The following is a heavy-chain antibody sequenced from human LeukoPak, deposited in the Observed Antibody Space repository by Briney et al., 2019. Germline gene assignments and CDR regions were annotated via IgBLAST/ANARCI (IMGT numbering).Heavy chain of an antibody. J-gene: IGHJ6*02. V-gene: IGHV3-66*01. CDR3: ARDGRNDYGDYGYYYYGMDV. CDR1: GFTVTSNY. Sequence: GGSLRLSCAASGFTVTSNYMSWVRQAPGKGLEWVSVIYSGGSTYYADSVKGRFTISRDNSKNTLYLQMNSLRAEDTAVYYCARDGRNDYGDYGYYYYGMDVWGQGTTVTVSS. D-gene: IGHD4-17*01. CDR2: IYSGGST.